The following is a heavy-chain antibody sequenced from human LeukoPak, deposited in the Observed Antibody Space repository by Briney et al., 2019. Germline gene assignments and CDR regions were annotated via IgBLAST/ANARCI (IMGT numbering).Heavy chain of an antibody. Sequence: GGSLRLSCAASGFTFSSYWMSWVRQAPGKGLEWVANIKQDGSEKYCVDSVKGRFTISRDNAKNSLYLQMNSLRAEDTAVYYCAREGDTMVRGPRESYWGQGTLVTVSS. V-gene: IGHV3-7*01. CDR1: GFTFSSYW. CDR3: AREGDTMVRGPRESY. CDR2: IKQDGSEK. J-gene: IGHJ4*02. D-gene: IGHD3-10*01.